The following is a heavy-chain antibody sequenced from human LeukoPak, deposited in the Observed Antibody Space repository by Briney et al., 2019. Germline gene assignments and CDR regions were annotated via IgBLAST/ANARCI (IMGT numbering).Heavy chain of an antibody. V-gene: IGHV4-39*01. CDR2: IFHSGST. CDR3: ARLATVFDF. J-gene: IGHJ4*02. D-gene: IGHD1-1*01. CDR1: GGSISSSSYY. Sequence: SETPSLTCTVSGGSISSSSYYWGWIRQPPGKGLEWIGSIFHSGSTYYNPSLQGRVTMFVDTSKSQFSLKLSSVTAADTAVYYCARLATVFDFWGQGTLVTVSS.